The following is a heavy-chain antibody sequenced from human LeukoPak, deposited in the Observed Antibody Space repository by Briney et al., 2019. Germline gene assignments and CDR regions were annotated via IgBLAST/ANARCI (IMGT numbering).Heavy chain of an antibody. CDR2: IGSSSSTI. V-gene: IGHV3-48*04. CDR3: ARGGGDNEVNLDY. Sequence: GGSLRLSCAASGFTFSSYSMNWVRQAPGKGLEWISYIGSSSSTIDYADSVKGRFTISRDNAKNSLYLQMNSLRAEETAVYYCARGGGDNEVNLDYWGQGTLVTVSS. CDR1: GFTFSSYS. J-gene: IGHJ4*02. D-gene: IGHD4-17*01.